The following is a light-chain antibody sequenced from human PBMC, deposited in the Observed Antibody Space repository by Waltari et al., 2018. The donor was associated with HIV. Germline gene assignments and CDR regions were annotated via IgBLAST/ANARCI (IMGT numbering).Light chain of an antibody. CDR2: DTY. CDR3: AAWDSSLSVAV. Sequence: QSVLTQPPSVSAAPGQTVTIPCSGGSFNIGNNYVSWYQQVPGTAPKLLIYDTYNRPSGIPDRFSGSKSATSATLVIDGLQTGDEADYYCAAWDSSLSVAVFGGGTQVTVL. V-gene: IGLV1-51*01. J-gene: IGLJ3*02. CDR1: SFNIGNNY.